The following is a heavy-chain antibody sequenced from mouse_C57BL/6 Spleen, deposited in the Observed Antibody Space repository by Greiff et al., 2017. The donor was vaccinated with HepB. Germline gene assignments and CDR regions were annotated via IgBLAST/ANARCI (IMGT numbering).Heavy chain of an antibody. CDR1: GYTFTDYN. J-gene: IGHJ3*01. Sequence: EVQRVESGPELVKPGASVKIPCKASGYTFTDYNMDWVKQSHGKSLEWIGDINSNNGGTIYNQKFKGKATLTVDKSSSTAYMELRSLTSEDTAVYYCARKRGNSWFAYWGQGTLVTVSA. CDR2: INSNNGGT. D-gene: IGHD2-1*01. V-gene: IGHV1-18*01. CDR3: ARKRGNSWFAY.